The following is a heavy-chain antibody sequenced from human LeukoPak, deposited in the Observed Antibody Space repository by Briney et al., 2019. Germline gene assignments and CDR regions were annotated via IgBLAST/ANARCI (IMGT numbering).Heavy chain of an antibody. V-gene: IGHV1-8*01. D-gene: IGHD5-18*01. Sequence: GASVKVSCKASGYTFTSYDINWVRQATGQGLEWMGWMNPNSGNTGYAQKFQGRVTMTRNTSISTAYMELSSLRSEDTVVYYCAREEDTAMVPGYWGQGTLVTVSS. J-gene: IGHJ4*02. CDR1: GYTFTSYD. CDR3: AREEDTAMVPGY. CDR2: MNPNSGNT.